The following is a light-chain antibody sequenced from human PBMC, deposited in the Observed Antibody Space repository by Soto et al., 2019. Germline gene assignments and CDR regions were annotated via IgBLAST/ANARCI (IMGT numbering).Light chain of an antibody. CDR3: QQYGSLPTWP. CDR2: GAS. Sequence: EIVLSQSPATLSLTQGERATLSCRASQTVSSSSAWYQQKPGQAPRLLIYGASSRATGIPDRFTGNGSGTDFTLTISRLEPEDFAVYYCQQYGSLPTWPFGQVGKVDVK. CDR1: QTVSSS. J-gene: IGKJ1*01. V-gene: IGKV3-20*01.